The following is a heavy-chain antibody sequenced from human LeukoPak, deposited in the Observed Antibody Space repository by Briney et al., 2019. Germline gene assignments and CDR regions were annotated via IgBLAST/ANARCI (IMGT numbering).Heavy chain of an antibody. D-gene: IGHD6-13*01. J-gene: IGHJ4*02. Sequence: PSETLSLICTVSGGSISSSSYYWGWIRQPPGKGLEWIGSIYYSGSTYYNPSLKSRVTISVDTSKNQFSLKLSSVTAADTAVYYCARAIIAAAGRGVLDYWGQGTLVTVSS. CDR2: IYYSGST. CDR3: ARAIIAAAGRGVLDY. CDR1: GGSISSSSYY. V-gene: IGHV4-39*07.